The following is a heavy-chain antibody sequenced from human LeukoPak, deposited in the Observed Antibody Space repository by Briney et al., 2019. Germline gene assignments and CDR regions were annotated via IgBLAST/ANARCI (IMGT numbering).Heavy chain of an antibody. D-gene: IGHD3-3*01. CDR1: GYTLTELS. J-gene: IGHJ4*02. CDR3: ATGGSRFLEWLTIPYY. V-gene: IGHV1-24*01. CDR2: FDPEDGET. Sequence: ASVKVSCKVSGYTLTELSMHWVRQAPGKGLEWMGGFDPEDGETIYAQKFQGRVTMTEDTSTDTAYMELSSLRSEDTAVYYCATGGSRFLEWLTIPYYWGQGTLVTVSS.